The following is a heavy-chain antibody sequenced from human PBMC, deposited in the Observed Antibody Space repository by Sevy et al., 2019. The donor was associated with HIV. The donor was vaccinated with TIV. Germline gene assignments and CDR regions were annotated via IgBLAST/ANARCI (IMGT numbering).Heavy chain of an antibody. CDR1: GYSFTRYW. CDR2: IYPGDSDT. D-gene: IGHD3-10*01. V-gene: IGHV5-51*01. CDR3: TGGYYGSGSYYNNFFDY. Sequence: GESLKISCEGSGYSFTRYWIGWVRQMPGKGLEWMGIIYPGDSDTRYSPSFQGQVTISAHKSIRTAYLQWSRLKASDTAMYFCTGGYYGSGSYYNNFFDYWGQGTLVTVSS. J-gene: IGHJ4*02.